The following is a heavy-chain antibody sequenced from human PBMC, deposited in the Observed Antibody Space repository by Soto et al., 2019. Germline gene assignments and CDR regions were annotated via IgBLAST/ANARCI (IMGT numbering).Heavy chain of an antibody. CDR1: GYSISSSNW. D-gene: IGHD4-17*01. CDR3: ARILAYDYGDRGDWFDP. J-gene: IGHJ5*02. CDR2: IYYSGST. V-gene: IGHV4-28*01. Sequence: QVQLQESGPGLVKPSDTLSLTCAVSGYSISSSNWWGWIRQPPGKGLEWIGYIYYSGSTYYNPSLKGRVTMSVATSKNQFSLKLSSVTAVDTAVYYCARILAYDYGDRGDWFDPWGQGTLFTVSS.